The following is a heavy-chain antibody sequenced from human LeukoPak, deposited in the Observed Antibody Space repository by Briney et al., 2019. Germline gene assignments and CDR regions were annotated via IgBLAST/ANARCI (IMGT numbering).Heavy chain of an antibody. V-gene: IGHV4-34*01. CDR1: GGSISSYY. Sequence: SETLSLTCTVSGGSISSYYWSWIRQPPGKGLEWIGEINHSGSTNYNPSLKSRVTISVDTSKNQFSLKLSSVTAADTAVYYCARGRVPSCWFDPWGQGTLVTVSS. CDR2: INHSGST. CDR3: ARGRVPSCWFDP. J-gene: IGHJ5*02.